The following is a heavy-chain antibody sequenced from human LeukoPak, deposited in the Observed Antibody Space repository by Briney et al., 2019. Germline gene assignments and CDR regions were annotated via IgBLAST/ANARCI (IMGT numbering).Heavy chain of an antibody. CDR3: ARSYTYGSTFDS. D-gene: IGHD3-10*01. V-gene: IGHV4-59*01. CDR1: GGSISGYY. J-gene: IGHJ4*02. Sequence: SETLSLTCTVSGGSISGYYWNWIRQPPGKGLEWIGCIYYSRATSYNSSLKSRVTISLDTSKNQFSLKLSSVTAADTAVYYCARSYTYGSTFDSWGQGALVTVSS. CDR2: IYYSRAT.